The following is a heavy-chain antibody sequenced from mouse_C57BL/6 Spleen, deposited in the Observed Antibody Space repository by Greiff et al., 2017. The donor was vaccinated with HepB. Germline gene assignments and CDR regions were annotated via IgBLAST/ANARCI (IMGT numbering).Heavy chain of an antibody. CDR1: GYTFTSYW. V-gene: IGHV1-69*01. CDR3: ARGRRYFDV. J-gene: IGHJ1*03. Sequence: VKLQQPGAELVMPGASVKLSCKASGYTFTSYWMHWVKQRPGQGLEWIGEIDPSDSYTNYNQKFKGKSTLTVDKSSSTAYMQLSSLTSEDSAVYYCARGRRYFDVWGTGTTVTVSS. CDR2: IDPSDSYT.